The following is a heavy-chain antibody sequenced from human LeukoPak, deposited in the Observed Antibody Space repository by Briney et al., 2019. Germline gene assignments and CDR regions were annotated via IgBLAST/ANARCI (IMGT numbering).Heavy chain of an antibody. CDR2: IIPIFGTA. CDR1: GGTFSSYA. CDR3: AVGVVPAAFDAFDI. Sequence: EASVKVSCKASGGTFSSYAISWVRQAPGQGLEWMGRIIPIFGTANYAQKFQGRVTITTDESTSTAYMELSSLRSEDTAVYYCAVGVVPAAFDAFDIWGQGTMVTVSS. J-gene: IGHJ3*02. D-gene: IGHD2-2*01. V-gene: IGHV1-69*05.